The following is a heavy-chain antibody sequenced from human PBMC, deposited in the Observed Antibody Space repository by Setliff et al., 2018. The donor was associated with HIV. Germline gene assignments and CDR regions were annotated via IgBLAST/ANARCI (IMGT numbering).Heavy chain of an antibody. Sequence: PSETLSLTCTVSGGSISSSSYYWGWIRQPPGKGLEWIGSIYYSGSTYYNPSLKSRVTISVDTSKNQFSLRLSSVTAADTAVYYCARGEGAVAGRIDYWGQGTLVTVSS. V-gene: IGHV4-39*07. D-gene: IGHD6-19*01. CDR2: IYYSGST. J-gene: IGHJ4*02. CDR3: ARGEGAVAGRIDY. CDR1: GGSISSSSYY.